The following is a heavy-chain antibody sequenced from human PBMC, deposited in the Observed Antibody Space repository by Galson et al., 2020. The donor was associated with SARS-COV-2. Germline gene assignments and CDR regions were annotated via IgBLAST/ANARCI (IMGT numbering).Heavy chain of an antibody. CDR3: ARVGGATCLDY. Sequence: GALKISCAASGFTFSSYWMSWVRQAPGKGLEWVANIKQDGSEKYYVDSVKGRFTISRDNAKNSLYLQMNSLRAEDTAVYYCARVGGATCLDYWGQGTLVTVSS. CDR1: GFTFSSYW. D-gene: IGHD1-26*01. V-gene: IGHV3-7*01. J-gene: IGHJ4*02. CDR2: IKQDGSEK.